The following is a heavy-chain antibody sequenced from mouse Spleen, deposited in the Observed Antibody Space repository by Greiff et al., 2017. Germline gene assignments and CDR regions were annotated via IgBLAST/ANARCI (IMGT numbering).Heavy chain of an antibody. V-gene: IGHV1-26*01. CDR2: INPNNGGT. Sequence: EVQLQQSGPELVKPGASVKISCKASGYTFTDYYMNWVKQSHGKSLEWIGDINPNNGGTSYNQKFKGKATLTVDKSSSTAYMELRSLTSEDSAVYYCARGYSNSYYAMDYWGQGTSVTVSS. CDR1: GYTFTDYY. CDR3: ARGYSNSYYAMDY. D-gene: IGHD2-5*01. J-gene: IGHJ4*01.